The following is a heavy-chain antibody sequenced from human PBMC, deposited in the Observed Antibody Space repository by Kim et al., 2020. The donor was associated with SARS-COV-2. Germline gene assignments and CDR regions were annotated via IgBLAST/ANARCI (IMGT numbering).Heavy chain of an antibody. D-gene: IGHD3-22*01. CDR3: ARDRPYHHYYDSSGRPNYYYYYGMDV. J-gene: IGHJ6*02. Sequence: SETLSLTCTVSGGSVSSGSYYWSWIRQPPGKGLEWIGYIYYSGSTNYNPSLKSRVTISVDTSKNQFSLKLSSVTAADTAVYYCARDRPYHHYYDSSGRPNYYYYYGMDVWGQGTTVTVSS. CDR1: GGSVSSGSYY. CDR2: IYYSGST. V-gene: IGHV4-61*01.